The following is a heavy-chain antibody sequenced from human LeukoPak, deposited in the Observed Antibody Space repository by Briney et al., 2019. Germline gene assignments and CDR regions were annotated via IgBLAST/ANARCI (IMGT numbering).Heavy chain of an antibody. CDR3: ARELPPDY. CDR1: GYTFTGYY. CDR2: INPNSGGT. D-gene: IGHD2-15*01. V-gene: IGHV1-2*02. J-gene: IGHJ4*02. Sequence: WAPVKVSCKASGYTFTGYYMHWVRQAPGQGLEWMGWINPNSGGTNYAQRFQGRVTMTRDTSITTVYMELSRLRSDDTAVYYCARELPPDYWGQGTLVTVSS.